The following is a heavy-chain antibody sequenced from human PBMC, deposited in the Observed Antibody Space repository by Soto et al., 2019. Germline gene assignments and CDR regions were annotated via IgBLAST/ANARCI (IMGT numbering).Heavy chain of an antibody. CDR3: ARDTSIFDHCEGYYYYMDV. J-gene: IGHJ6*03. CDR1: GGTFSSYA. V-gene: IGHV1-69*13. Sequence: ASVKVSCKASGGTFSSYAISWVRQAPGQGLEWMGGIIPIFGTANYAQKFQGRVTITADESTSTAYMELSSLRSEDTAVYYCARDTSIFDHCEGYYYYMDVWGKGTTVTVSS. D-gene: IGHD3-3*01. CDR2: IIPIFGTA.